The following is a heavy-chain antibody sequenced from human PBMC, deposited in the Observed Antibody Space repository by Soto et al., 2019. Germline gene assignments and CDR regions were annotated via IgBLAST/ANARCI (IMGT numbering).Heavy chain of an antibody. J-gene: IGHJ3*02. V-gene: IGHV3-30*03. CDR1: GFSFRSLA. Sequence: PGGSLRLSCAASGFSFRSLAMHWVRQAPGKGLEWVALVSFDGSSTYYAESVKGRFTASRDNSKDTLHLQMNSLRADDTAVYYCGPNKPDAAAGAFDIWGQGTMVTVSS. CDR3: GPNKPDAAAGAFDI. D-gene: IGHD6-13*01. CDR2: VSFDGSST.